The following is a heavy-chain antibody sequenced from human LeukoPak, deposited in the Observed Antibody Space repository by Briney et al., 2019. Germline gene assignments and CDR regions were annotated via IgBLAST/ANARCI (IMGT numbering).Heavy chain of an antibody. D-gene: IGHD3-10*01. CDR2: IHYTGST. CDR3: ARDYHSLRWYL. V-gene: IGHV4-59*01. J-gene: IGHJ2*01. Sequence: KTSETLSLTCIVSGDSINDYYWSWIRQPPGKDLEWIGYIHYTGSTDYNPSLKGRVTISLGTSRNQFSLKLNSVTAADTAVYYCARDYHSLRWYLWGLGTLVTVSS. CDR1: GDSINDYY.